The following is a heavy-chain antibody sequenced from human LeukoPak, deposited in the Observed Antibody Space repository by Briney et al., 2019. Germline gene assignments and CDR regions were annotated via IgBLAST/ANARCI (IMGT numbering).Heavy chain of an antibody. Sequence: GGSLRLSCAASGFTFSGFSMSWVRQSPTKGLEWVANIKQDGSERYYVDSVKGRFTISRDNAKNSLSLQLNNLRVEDTAVYYCARAGSHWHYVYWGQGTVVTVSS. CDR3: ARAGSHWHYVY. D-gene: IGHD3-10*01. J-gene: IGHJ4*02. CDR1: GFTFSGFS. CDR2: IKQDGSER. V-gene: IGHV3-7*01.